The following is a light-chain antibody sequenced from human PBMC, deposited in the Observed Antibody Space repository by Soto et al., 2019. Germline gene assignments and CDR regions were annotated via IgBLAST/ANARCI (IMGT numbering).Light chain of an antibody. V-gene: IGKV3-20*01. J-gene: IGKJ1*01. CDR1: QTVTSN. Sequence: EIVMTQSPVTLSVSPGERATLSCRASQTVTSNLAWYQQKPGQPPRLLIYGASTRATGLPDRFSGSGSGTDFTLTISRLEPEDFAVYFCQQYGSSPSTFGQGTKVDIK. CDR2: GAS. CDR3: QQYGSSPST.